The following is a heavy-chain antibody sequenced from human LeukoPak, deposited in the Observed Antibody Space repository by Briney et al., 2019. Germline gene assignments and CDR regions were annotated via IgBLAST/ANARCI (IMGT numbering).Heavy chain of an antibody. D-gene: IGHD3-22*01. CDR3: ARVVAGMLIYYLDY. CDR1: GFTFSSYA. J-gene: IGHJ4*02. V-gene: IGHV3-30*04. CDR2: ISYDGSNK. Sequence: GRSLRLSCAASGFTFSSYAMHWVRQAPGKGLEWVAVISYDGSNKYYADSVKGRFTISRDNSKNTLYLQMNSLRAEDTAVYYCARVVAGMLIYYLDYWGQGTLVTVSS.